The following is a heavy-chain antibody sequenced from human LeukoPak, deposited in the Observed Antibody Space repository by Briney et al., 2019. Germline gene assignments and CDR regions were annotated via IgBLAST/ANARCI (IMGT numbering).Heavy chain of an antibody. V-gene: IGHV3-23*01. Sequence: PGGSLRLSCAASGFTFSSYAMSWVRQAPGKGLEWVSAISGSGGSTYYADPVKGRFTISRDNSKNTLYLQMNSLRAEDTAVYYCAKSSQLRYFDWLLYYDYWGQGTLVTVSS. D-gene: IGHD3-9*01. CDR1: GFTFSSYA. CDR2: ISGSGGST. J-gene: IGHJ4*02. CDR3: AKSSQLRYFDWLLYYDY.